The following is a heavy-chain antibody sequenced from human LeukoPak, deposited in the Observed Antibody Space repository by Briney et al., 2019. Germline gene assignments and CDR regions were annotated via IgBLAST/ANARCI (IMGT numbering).Heavy chain of an antibody. J-gene: IGHJ4*02. V-gene: IGHV1-18*01. CDR1: GYTFTSYG. Sequence: ASVKVSCKASGYTFTSYGISWVRQAPGQGLEWMGRISAYNGNINYAQKLQGRVTMTTDTSTSTAYMELRSLRSDDTAVYYCARYYDSSGYYYPFDYWGQGTLVTVSS. CDR3: ARYYDSSGYYYPFDY. D-gene: IGHD3-22*01. CDR2: ISAYNGNI.